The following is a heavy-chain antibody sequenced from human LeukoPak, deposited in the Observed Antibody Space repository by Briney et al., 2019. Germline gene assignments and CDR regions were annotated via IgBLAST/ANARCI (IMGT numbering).Heavy chain of an antibody. V-gene: IGHV3-48*04. CDR1: GFTFSSYS. CDR3: ARDHDWAFDY. Sequence: GGSLRLSCEASGFTFSSYSMNWVRQAPGKGLEWVSHIGSSGSLVDYADSVKGRFTMSRDNTKNSLYLQMNSLRAEDTAVYYCARDHDWAFDYWGQGVLVTVSS. J-gene: IGHJ4*02. D-gene: IGHD3-9*01. CDR2: IGSSGSLV.